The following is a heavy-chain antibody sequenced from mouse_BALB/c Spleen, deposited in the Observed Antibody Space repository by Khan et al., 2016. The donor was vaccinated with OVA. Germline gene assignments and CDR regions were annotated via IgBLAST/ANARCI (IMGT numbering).Heavy chain of an antibody. CDR3: ARAGWDVFAY. CDR2: IYPGTDSP. D-gene: IGHD4-1*01. CDR1: GYTFTDYV. V-gene: IGHV1-77*01. J-gene: IGHJ3*01. Sequence: QIQLQQSGPELVKPGASVKMSCKASGYTFTDYVMNWVKQRHGQGLEWIGQIYPGTDSPYYTEKFKGKATLTTDSSSSTAYMQLSNLTSEDSADYFCARAGWDVFAYWGQGTLVTVSA.